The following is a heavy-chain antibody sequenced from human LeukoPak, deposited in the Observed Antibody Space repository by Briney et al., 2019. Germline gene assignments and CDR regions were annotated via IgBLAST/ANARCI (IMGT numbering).Heavy chain of an antibody. CDR3: ARWYNSCWYDY. CDR1: GYTFGGYH. D-gene: IGHD6-13*01. J-gene: IGHJ4*02. CDR2: INPDTGAT. V-gene: IGHV1-2*02. Sequence: ASVKVSCKASGYTFGGYHLLWMRQAPGQGLEWPGWINPDTGATRYGQKFQGRVTMTRDTSISTVYMESSRLRSDDTAVYYCARWYNSCWYDYWGQGTLVSVSS.